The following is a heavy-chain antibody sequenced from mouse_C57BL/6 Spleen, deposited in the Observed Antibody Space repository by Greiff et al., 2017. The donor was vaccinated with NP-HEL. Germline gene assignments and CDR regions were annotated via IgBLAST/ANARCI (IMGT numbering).Heavy chain of an antibody. J-gene: IGHJ2*01. D-gene: IGHD2-1*01. Sequence: QVQLQQSGAELARPGASVKLSCKASGYTFTSYGISWVKQRTGQGLEWIGEIYPRSGNTYYNEKFKGKATLTADKSSSTAYMELRSLTSEDSAVYFGAREKDGNYLYDFDDWGQGTTLTVSS. CDR1: GYTFTSYG. CDR3: AREKDGNYLYDFDD. CDR2: IYPRSGNT. V-gene: IGHV1-81*01.